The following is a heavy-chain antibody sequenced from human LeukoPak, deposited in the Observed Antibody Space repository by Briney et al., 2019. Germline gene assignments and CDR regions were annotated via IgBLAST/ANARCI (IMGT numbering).Heavy chain of an antibody. V-gene: IGHV1-3*01. Sequence: GASVKVSCKASGYTFTSYAMHWVRQAPGQRLEWMGWINAGNGNTKYSQKFQGRVTITRDTSANTAYMELSSLRSEDTAVHYCARTYYDILTGSPSYNWFDPWGQGTLVTVSS. CDR3: ARTYYDILTGSPSYNWFDP. CDR1: GYTFTSYA. CDR2: INAGNGNT. D-gene: IGHD3-9*01. J-gene: IGHJ5*02.